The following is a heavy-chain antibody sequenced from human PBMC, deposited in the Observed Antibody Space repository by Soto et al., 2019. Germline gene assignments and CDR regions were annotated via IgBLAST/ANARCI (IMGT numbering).Heavy chain of an antibody. CDR3: AREPTTVSLRRLDAFDI. CDR2: IWYDGSNK. V-gene: IGHV3-33*01. J-gene: IGHJ3*02. D-gene: IGHD4-17*01. CDR1: GFTFSSYG. Sequence: QVQLVESGGGVVQPGRSLRLSCAASGFTFSSYGMHWVRQAPGKGLEWVAVIWYDGSNKYYADSVKGRFTISRDNSKNTLYLQMNSLRAEDTAVYYCAREPTTVSLRRLDAFDIWGQGTMVTVSS.